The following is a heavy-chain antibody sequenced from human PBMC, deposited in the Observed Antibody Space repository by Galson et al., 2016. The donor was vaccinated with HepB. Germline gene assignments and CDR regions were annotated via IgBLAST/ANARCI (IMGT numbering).Heavy chain of an antibody. J-gene: IGHJ4*02. CDR3: AKDADFGDYVVDH. Sequence: SLRLSCAASGFTFSSYAMTWVRQAPGKGLEWVSAISGRGDRTYYADSVKGRFTISRDNSKNTLYLQINSLRADDTAVFYCAKDADFGDYVVDHWGQGTLVTVSS. CDR2: ISGRGDRT. CDR1: GFTFSSYA. D-gene: IGHD4-17*01. V-gene: IGHV3-23*01.